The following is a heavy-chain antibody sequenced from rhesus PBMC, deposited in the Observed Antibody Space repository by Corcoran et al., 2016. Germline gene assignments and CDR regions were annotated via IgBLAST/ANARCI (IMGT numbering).Heavy chain of an antibody. D-gene: IGHD3-28*01. CDR3: ARDHTYYYDSGYY. J-gene: IGHJ4*01. CDR1: GGSISSNY. CDR2: ISGSGGST. Sequence: QLQLQESGPGLVKPSETLSLTCAVSGGSISSNYWSWIRPPPGKGLEWIGRISGSGGSTDYNPSLKSRVTISTDTSKNQCSLKLSSVTAADTAVYYCARDHTYYYDSGYYWGQGVLVTVSS. V-gene: IGHV4-173*01.